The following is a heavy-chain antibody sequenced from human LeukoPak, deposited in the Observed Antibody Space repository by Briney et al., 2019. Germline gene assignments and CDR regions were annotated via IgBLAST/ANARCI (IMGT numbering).Heavy chain of an antibody. J-gene: IGHJ5*02. CDR2: IHYSGSP. D-gene: IGHD2-2*01. Sequence: SETLSPTCTVSGGSISNYYWSWIRQPPGKGLEWIGYIHYSGSPNYNPSLKSRVSISVDTSKNQFSLKLNSVTAADTAVYYCARTTEDCSSTSCYQYWFDPWGQGTLVTVSS. CDR3: ARTTEDCSSTSCYQYWFDP. CDR1: GGSISNYY. V-gene: IGHV4-59*01.